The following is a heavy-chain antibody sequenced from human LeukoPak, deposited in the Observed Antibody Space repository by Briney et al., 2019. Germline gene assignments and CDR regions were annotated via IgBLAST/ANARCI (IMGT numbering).Heavy chain of an antibody. CDR2: INHSGST. J-gene: IGHJ4*02. CDR1: GGSFSGYY. V-gene: IGHV4-34*01. D-gene: IGHD2-21*01. Sequence: SETLSLTCAVYGGSFSGYYWSWIRQPPGKGLEWIGEINHSGSTSYNPSLKSRVTISVDTSKNQFSLKLSSVTAADTAVYYCARGVAVIATLYYFDYWGQGTLVTVSS. CDR3: ARGVAVIATLYYFDY.